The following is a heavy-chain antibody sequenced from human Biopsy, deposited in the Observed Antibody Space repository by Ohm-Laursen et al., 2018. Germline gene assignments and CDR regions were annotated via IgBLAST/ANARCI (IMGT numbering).Heavy chain of an antibody. CDR2: INQDGSEK. Sequence: GSLRLSCAASGFTFSSYAMTWFRQAPGKGLEWVANINQDGSEKYYVDSVKGRFTISRDNAKDSLDLQMSSLRVEDTALYYCASAHQYCSATTCNGGSDFWGQGTLVTVSS. CDR1: GFTFSSYA. CDR3: ASAHQYCSATTCNGGSDF. V-gene: IGHV3-7*01. J-gene: IGHJ4*02. D-gene: IGHD2-15*01.